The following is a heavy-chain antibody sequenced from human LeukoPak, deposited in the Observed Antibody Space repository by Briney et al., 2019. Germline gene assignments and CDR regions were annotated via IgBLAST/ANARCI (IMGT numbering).Heavy chain of an antibody. D-gene: IGHD1-26*01. CDR3: ARDRVRGSSNPYFDY. CDR2: IYHSGST. V-gene: IGHV4-61*01. Sequence: SETLSLTCTVSGGSVSSGSYYWSWIRQPPGKGLEWIGYIYHSGSTNYNPSLKSRVTISIDTSKNQFSLKLSSVTAADTAVYYCARDRVRGSSNPYFDYWGQGTLVTVSS. J-gene: IGHJ4*02. CDR1: GGSVSSGSYY.